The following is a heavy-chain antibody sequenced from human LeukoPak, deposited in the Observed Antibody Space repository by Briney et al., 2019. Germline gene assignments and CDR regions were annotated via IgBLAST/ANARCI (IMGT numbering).Heavy chain of an antibody. V-gene: IGHV3-30*04. J-gene: IGHJ4*02. CDR2: ISYDGSNK. Sequence: PGGSLRLSCAASGFTFSSYAMHWVRQAPGKGLKWVAVISYDGSNKYYADSVKGRFTISRDNSKNTLYLQMNSLRAEDTAVYYCARAIYQLLWSDYWGQGTLVTVSS. CDR3: ARAIYQLLWSDY. CDR1: GFTFSSYA. D-gene: IGHD2-2*01.